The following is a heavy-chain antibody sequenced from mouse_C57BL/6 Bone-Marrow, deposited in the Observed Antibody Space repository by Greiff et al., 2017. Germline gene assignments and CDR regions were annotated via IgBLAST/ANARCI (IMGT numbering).Heavy chain of an antibody. CDR1: GFTFSDSY. CDR3: ARARTVVAHYAMDY. J-gene: IGHJ4*01. D-gene: IGHD1-1*01. CDR2: ISNGGGST. Sequence: EVKLVESGGGLVQPGGSLKLSCAASGFTFSDSYMYWVRQTPEKRLEWVAYISNGGGSTYYPDTVKGRFTISRDNAKNTLYLQMSRLKSEDTAMYYCARARTVVAHYAMDYWGQGTSVTVSS. V-gene: IGHV5-12*01.